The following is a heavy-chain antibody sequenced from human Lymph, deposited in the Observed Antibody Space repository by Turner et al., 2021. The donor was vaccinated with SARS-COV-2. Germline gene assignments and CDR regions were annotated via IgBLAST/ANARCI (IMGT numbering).Heavy chain of an antibody. D-gene: IGHD5-18*01. CDR3: ARYLDTAGGMDV. CDR2: IYSGGSS. J-gene: IGHJ6*02. CDR1: GITVSRNY. Sequence: EVQLVESGGGLVQPGGSLRLSCAASGITVSRNYMSWVRQAPGEGLEWVSVIYSGGSSYYADSVKGRFTISRHNSKNTLYHQFNSLRAEDTAGYYCARYLDTAGGMDVWGQGTTVTVSS. V-gene: IGHV3-53*04.